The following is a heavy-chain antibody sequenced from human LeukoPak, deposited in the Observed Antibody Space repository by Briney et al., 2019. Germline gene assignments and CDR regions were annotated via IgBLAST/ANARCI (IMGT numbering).Heavy chain of an antibody. CDR3: AKDGSYDSSGPSYFDY. CDR1: GFTFSSYA. J-gene: IGHJ4*02. D-gene: IGHD3-22*01. V-gene: IGHV3-23*01. Sequence: GGSPRLSCAASGFTFSSYAMSWVRQAPGKGLEWVSAISGSGGSTYYADSVKGRFTISRDNSKNTLYLQMNSLRAEDTAVYYCAKDGSYDSSGPSYFDYWGQGTLVTVSS. CDR2: ISGSGGST.